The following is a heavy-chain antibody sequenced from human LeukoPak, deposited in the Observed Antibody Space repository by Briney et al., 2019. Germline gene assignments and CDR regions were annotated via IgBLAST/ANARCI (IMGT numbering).Heavy chain of an antibody. CDR2: IIPILGIA. CDR1: GGTFSSYT. Sequence: AASVKVSCKASGGTFSSYTISWVRQAPGQGLEWMGRIIPILGIANYAQKFQGRVTITADKSTSTAYMELSSLRSEDTAVYYCARHDETGYSSSWCEYWGQGTLVTVSS. CDR3: ARHDETGYSSSWCEY. V-gene: IGHV1-69*02. D-gene: IGHD6-13*01. J-gene: IGHJ4*02.